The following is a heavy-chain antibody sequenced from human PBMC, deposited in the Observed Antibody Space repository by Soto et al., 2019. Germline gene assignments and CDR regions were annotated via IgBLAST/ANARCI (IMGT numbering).Heavy chain of an antibody. CDR3: ARDKITGLFDY. J-gene: IGHJ4*02. D-gene: IGHD2-8*02. V-gene: IGHV4-34*01. Sequence: SETLSLTCTVYGGSFSGYYWSWIRQPPGKGLEWIGEINHSGSTNYNPSLKSRVTISVDTSKNQFSLKLTSVTAADTAVYYCARDKITGLFDYWGQGTLVTVSS. CDR2: INHSGST. CDR1: GGSFSGYY.